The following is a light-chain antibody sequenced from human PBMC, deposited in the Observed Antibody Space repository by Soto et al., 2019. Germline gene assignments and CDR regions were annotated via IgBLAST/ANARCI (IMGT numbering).Light chain of an antibody. Sequence: QSGLTQPPSVSGAPGQSVTISCTGGSSNLGSGFDVHWYQQPPGRAPKLLMYANNNRPSGVPDRFSGSKSGTSASLAIAGLQAEDEADYYCQSYDSNLSGSIFGGGTKVTVL. J-gene: IGLJ2*01. CDR1: SSNLGSGFD. CDR2: ANN. V-gene: IGLV1-40*01. CDR3: QSYDSNLSGSI.